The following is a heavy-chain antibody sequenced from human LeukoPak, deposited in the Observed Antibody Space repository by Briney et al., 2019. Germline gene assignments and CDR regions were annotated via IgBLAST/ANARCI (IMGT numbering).Heavy chain of an antibody. V-gene: IGHV4-31*03. CDR1: GGSISSGGYY. J-gene: IGHJ4*02. CDR3: ARDVIGPFDY. D-gene: IGHD2-21*01. Sequence: ASETLSLTCTVSGGSISSGGYYWSWIRQHPGKGLEWIGYIYYSGSTYYNPSLKSRVTISVDTSKNQFSLELSSVTAADTAVYYCARDVIGPFDYWGQGTLVTVSS. CDR2: IYYSGST.